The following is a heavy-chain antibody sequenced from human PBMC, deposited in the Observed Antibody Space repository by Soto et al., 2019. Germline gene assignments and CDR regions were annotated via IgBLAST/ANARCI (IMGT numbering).Heavy chain of an antibody. CDR3: ASSIAARPAAFDY. CDR2: TYYRSKWYN. J-gene: IGHJ4*02. CDR1: GDSVSSNSAA. V-gene: IGHV6-1*01. D-gene: IGHD6-6*01. Sequence: QTLSLTCAISGDSVSSNSAAWNWIRRSPSRGLQWLGRTYYRSKWYNDYAVSVKSRITINPDTSKNQFSLQLNSVTPADTAVYYCASSIAARPAAFDYWGQGTLVTVSS.